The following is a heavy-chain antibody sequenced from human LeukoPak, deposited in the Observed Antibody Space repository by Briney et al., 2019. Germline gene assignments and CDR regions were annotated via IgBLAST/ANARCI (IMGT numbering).Heavy chain of an antibody. D-gene: IGHD3-22*01. CDR2: IYYSGST. CDR3: ASGTWGFYDTTVGVY. Sequence: SETLSLTCTVSGGSISSSNYYWGWIRQPPGKGLEWIGSIYYSGSTYYNPSLKSRVTISVDTSKNQFSLKLSSVTAADTAVFYCASGTWGFYDTTVGVYWGQGTLVTVSS. V-gene: IGHV4-39*07. J-gene: IGHJ4*02. CDR1: GGSISSSNYY.